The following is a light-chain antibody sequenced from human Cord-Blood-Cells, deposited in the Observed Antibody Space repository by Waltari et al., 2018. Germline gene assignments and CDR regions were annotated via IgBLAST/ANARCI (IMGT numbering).Light chain of an antibody. CDR1: SLRRYY. J-gene: IGLJ2*01. CDR3: NSRDSSGNHLV. CDR2: GKN. Sequence: SSALTQDPAVSVALGQTGRITCPGDSLRRYYASWYQQKPGQAPVLVIYGKNNRPSGIPDRFSGSSSGNTASLTITGAQAEDEADYYCNSRDSSGNHLVFGGGTKLTVL. V-gene: IGLV3-19*01.